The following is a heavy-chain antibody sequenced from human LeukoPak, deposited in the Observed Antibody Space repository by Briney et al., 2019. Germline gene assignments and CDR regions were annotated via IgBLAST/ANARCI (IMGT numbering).Heavy chain of an antibody. J-gene: IGHJ5*02. CDR2: IMPIFGTA. Sequence: ASVKVSCKASGGTFSSYAISWVRQAPGQGLEWMGGIMPIFGTADYAQKFQGKVTITADESTSTAYMELSSLRSEDRAVYYCARRVLGGFGELYDWFDPWGQGTLVTVSS. CDR1: GGTFSSYA. D-gene: IGHD3-10*01. V-gene: IGHV1-69*13. CDR3: ARRVLGGFGELYDWFDP.